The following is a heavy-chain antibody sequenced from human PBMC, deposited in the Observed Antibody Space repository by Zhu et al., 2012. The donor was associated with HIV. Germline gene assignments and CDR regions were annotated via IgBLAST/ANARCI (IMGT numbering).Heavy chain of an antibody. CDR2: IYYTAYT. CDR3: ARLAAGVGRAGSYFDH. Sequence: QVQLQESGPRLVQPSQALSLTCTVSRGSISDSTYYWGWIRQPPGEGLEWIGSIYYTAYTYQNPSLRSRLTMSVDTSQNHFSLKLDLCRPPRTRSFYYCARLAAGVGRAGSYFDHVGPG. J-gene: IGHJ4*02. D-gene: IGHD3-3*01. CDR1: RGSISDSTYY. V-gene: IGHV4-39*07.